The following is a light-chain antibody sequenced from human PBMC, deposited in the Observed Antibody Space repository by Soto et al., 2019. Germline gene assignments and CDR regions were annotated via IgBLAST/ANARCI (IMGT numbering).Light chain of an antibody. J-gene: IGKJ1*01. V-gene: IGKV1-39*01. Sequence: DIQMTQSPSSLSASVGDRVTITCLSSQSIMKYLHWYQQKPGKVPKLLICAASSLESGVPSRFSGSGSETDFSLTISSLQPEDFATYYCQQSYNSPWTFGPGTKVDIK. CDR3: QQSYNSPWT. CDR1: QSIMKY. CDR2: AAS.